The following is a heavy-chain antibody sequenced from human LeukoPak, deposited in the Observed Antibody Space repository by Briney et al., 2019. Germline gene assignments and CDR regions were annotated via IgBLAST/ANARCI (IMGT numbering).Heavy chain of an antibody. Sequence: GGSLRLSCADSGFTFSSYSMNWVRQAPGKGLEWVSSISSSSSYIYYADSVKGRFTISRDNAKNSLYLQMNSLRAEDTAVYYCARAPNPIFYYYGMDVWGQGTTVTVSS. J-gene: IGHJ6*02. CDR3: ARAPNPIFYYYGMDV. CDR1: GFTFSSYS. CDR2: ISSSSSYI. D-gene: IGHD3-3*01. V-gene: IGHV3-21*01.